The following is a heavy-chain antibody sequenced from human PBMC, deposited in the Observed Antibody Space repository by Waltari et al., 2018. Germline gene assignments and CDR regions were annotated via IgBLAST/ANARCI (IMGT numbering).Heavy chain of an antibody. CDR1: GFTFSNYP. D-gene: IGHD6-19*01. Sequence: QVQLVESGGGVVQPGRSLRLSCAASGFTFSNYPIHWVRQAPGKGLEGGTVMAVDGAHKYYADSVKGRFAISRDNSKGTLYLEMNGLRREDTAVYYCARQPVTGNWYFDTWGRGTLVTVSS. CDR3: ARQPVTGNWYFDT. J-gene: IGHJ2*01. CDR2: MAVDGAHK. V-gene: IGHV3-30*09.